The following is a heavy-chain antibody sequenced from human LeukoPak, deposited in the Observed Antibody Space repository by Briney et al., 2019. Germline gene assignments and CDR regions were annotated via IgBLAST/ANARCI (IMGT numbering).Heavy chain of an antibody. CDR3: AGRYSGYDYWFDP. J-gene: IGHJ5*02. CDR1: GDSVSSNSAA. CDR2: TYYRSKWYN. Sequence: SQTLSLTCAISGDSVSSNSAAWHWIRQSPSRGLEWLGRTYYRSKWYNDYAVSVKSRITINPDTSKNQFSLQLRSVTPEDTAVYYCAGRYSGYDYWFDPWGQGILVTVSS. D-gene: IGHD5-12*01. V-gene: IGHV6-1*01.